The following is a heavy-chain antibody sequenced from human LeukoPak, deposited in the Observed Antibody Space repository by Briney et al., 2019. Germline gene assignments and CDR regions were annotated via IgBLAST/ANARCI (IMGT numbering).Heavy chain of an antibody. V-gene: IGHV3-33*06. CDR3: AKALGGNYYYYMDV. CDR2: IWYDGSNE. D-gene: IGHD3-16*01. CDR1: GFTFSSYG. J-gene: IGHJ6*03. Sequence: GGSLRLSCAASGFTFSSYGMHWVRQAPGKGLEWVAVIWYDGSNEYYADSVKGPFTISRDNSKNTLHLQMNSLRAEDTAVYYCAKALGGNYYYYMDVWGKGTTVTVSS.